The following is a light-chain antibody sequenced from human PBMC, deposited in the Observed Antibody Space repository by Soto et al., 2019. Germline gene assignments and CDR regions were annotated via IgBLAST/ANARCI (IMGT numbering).Light chain of an antibody. CDR2: AAS. V-gene: IGKV1-39*01. CDR1: QTISSY. J-gene: IGKJ2*01. CDR3: QPSYCSPHS. Sequence: DIQMTQSPSSLSASVGDRVTITCRASQTISSYLNWYQQKPGKAPNLLIYAASSLQSGVPSRFSGSGSGTDFTLTISSLQPEDFATYSCQPSYCSPHSVGQGTKLEIK.